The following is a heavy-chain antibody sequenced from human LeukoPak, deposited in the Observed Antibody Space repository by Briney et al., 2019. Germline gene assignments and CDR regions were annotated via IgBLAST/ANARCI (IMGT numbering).Heavy chain of an antibody. CDR2: VSYEGKSQ. D-gene: IGHD6-13*01. Sequence: PGGSLRLSCATPGFTFSNYGMHWVRQAPGKGLEWVAVVSYEGKSQYYADSVRGRFTISRDNSKNTLYLQMNSLRGEDAAVYYCAKEGTAQISTWYDYWGQGTLVTVSS. J-gene: IGHJ4*02. V-gene: IGHV3-30*18. CDR3: AKEGTAQISTWYDY. CDR1: GFTFSNYG.